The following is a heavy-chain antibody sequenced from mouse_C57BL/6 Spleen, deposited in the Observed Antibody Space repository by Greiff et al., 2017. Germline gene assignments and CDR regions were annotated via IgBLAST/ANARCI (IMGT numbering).Heavy chain of an antibody. CDR3: ARNMIYYDYDGGYAMDY. V-gene: IGHV2-9-1*01. CDR2: IWTGGGT. CDR1: GFSLTSYA. Sequence: VHLVESGPGLVAPSQSLSITCTVSGFSLTSYAISWVRQPPGKGLEWLGVIWTGGGTNYNSALKSRLSISKDNSKSQVFLKMNSLQTDDTARYYCARNMIYYDYDGGYAMDYWGQGTSVTVSS. D-gene: IGHD2-4*01. J-gene: IGHJ4*01.